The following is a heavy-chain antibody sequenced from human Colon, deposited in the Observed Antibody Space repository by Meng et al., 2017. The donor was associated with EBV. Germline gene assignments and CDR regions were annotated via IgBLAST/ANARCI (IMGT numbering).Heavy chain of an antibody. CDR2: IFYSGNT. J-gene: IGHJ4*02. CDR3: ARERGGVTRDFDS. V-gene: IGHV4-39*07. Sequence: LQESGPGLLKPSETLSLPCSVSGDSTTTNGYDWGWIRQSPGKGLEWIGSIFYSGNTYFNPSLKTRVTISVDTSKNQFSLKLSSVTAADTAIYYCARERGGVTRDFDSWGQGALVTVSS. CDR1: GDSTTTNGYD. D-gene: IGHD3-16*01.